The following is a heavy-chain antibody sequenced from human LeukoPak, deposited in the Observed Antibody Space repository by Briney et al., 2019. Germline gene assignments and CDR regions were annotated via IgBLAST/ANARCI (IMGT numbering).Heavy chain of an antibody. CDR1: GGSFSGYY. Sequence: PSETLSLTCAVYGGSFSGYYWSWIRQPPGKGLEWIGEINHSGSTNYNPSLKSRVTISVDTSKNQFSLKLSSVTAADTAVYYCARRRGVYSSSVTMVRGGSNQGHYYYMDVWGKGTTVTVSS. CDR3: ARRRGVYSSSVTMVRGGSNQGHYYYMDV. V-gene: IGHV4-34*01. CDR2: INHSGST. J-gene: IGHJ6*03. D-gene: IGHD3-10*01.